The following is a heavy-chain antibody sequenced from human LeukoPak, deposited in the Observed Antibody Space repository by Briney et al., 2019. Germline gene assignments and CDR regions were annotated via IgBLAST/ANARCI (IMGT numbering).Heavy chain of an antibody. J-gene: IGHJ1*01. CDR2: IRGSGDGK. Sequence: AGGSLRLSCAASGFTFNNYAMVWVRQGPGKGLEWVSAIRGSGDGKYYADSVKGRFTISRDNSKNMLYLQMNSLRDDDTAVYYCGKDPNGNYVGAFSLQRWGQGTLVTVSS. V-gene: IGHV3-23*01. CDR3: GKDPNGNYVGAFSLQR. D-gene: IGHD4-17*01. CDR1: GFTFNNYA.